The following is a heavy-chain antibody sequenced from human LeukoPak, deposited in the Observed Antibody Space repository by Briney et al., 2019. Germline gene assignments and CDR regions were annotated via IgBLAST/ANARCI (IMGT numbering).Heavy chain of an antibody. J-gene: IGHJ3*02. D-gene: IGHD6-6*01. CDR1: GGSISSYY. CDR2: IYYSGST. CDR3: ARDAYSSSQGAFDI. Sequence: SETLSLTCTVSGGSISSYYWSWIRQPPGKGLEWIGYIYYSGSTNYNPSLKSRVTISVDTSKNQFSRKLSSVTAADTAVYYCARDAYSSSQGAFDIWGQGTMVTVSS. V-gene: IGHV4-59*01.